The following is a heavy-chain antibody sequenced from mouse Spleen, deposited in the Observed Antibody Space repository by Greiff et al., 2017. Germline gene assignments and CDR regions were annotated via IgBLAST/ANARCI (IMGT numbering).Heavy chain of an antibody. D-gene: IGHD2-3*01. CDR1: GYSITSGYD. CDR2: ISYSGST. CDR3: ASDGYYERAWFAY. V-gene: IGHV3-1*01. J-gene: IGHJ3*01. Sequence: ESGPGMVKPSQSLSLTCTVTGYSITSGYDWHWIRHFPGNKLEWMGYISYSGSTNYNPSLKSRISITHDTSKNHFFLKLNSVTTEDTATYYCASDGYYERAWFAYWGQGTLVTVSA.